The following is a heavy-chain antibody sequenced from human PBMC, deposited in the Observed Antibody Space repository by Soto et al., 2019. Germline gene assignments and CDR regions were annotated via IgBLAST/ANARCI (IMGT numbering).Heavy chain of an antibody. Sequence: ASVKVSCKASGYTFTSYYMHWVRQAPGQGLEWMGIINPSGGSTSYAQKFQGRVTMTRDTSTSTVYMELSSLRSEDTAVYYCARGGLPMWSGYYPDAFDIWGQGTRVTVS. CDR2: INPSGGST. CDR3: ARGGLPMWSGYYPDAFDI. CDR1: GYTFTSYY. J-gene: IGHJ3*02. V-gene: IGHV1-46*01. D-gene: IGHD3-3*01.